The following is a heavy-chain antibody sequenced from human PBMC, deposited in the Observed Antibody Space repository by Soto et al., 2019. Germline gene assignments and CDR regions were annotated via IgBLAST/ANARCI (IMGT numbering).Heavy chain of an antibody. CDR1: GGSISSYY. V-gene: IGHV4-59*12. Sequence: SETLSLTCTGSGGSISSYYWSWIRQPPGKGLERIGYIYYSGSTNYNPSVKSRVTISVDTAKNQFALKLSSVTAADTAVYYCARSGPKYYYDSSGPENEYFQHWGQGTLVTVS. CDR3: ARSGPKYYYDSSGPENEYFQH. CDR2: IYYSGST. D-gene: IGHD3-22*01. J-gene: IGHJ1*01.